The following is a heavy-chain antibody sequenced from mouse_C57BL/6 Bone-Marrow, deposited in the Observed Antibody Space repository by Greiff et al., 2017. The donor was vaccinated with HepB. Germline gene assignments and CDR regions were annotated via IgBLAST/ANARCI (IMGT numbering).Heavy chain of an antibody. Sequence: VQLQQPGAELVKPGASVKLSCKASGYTFTSYWMHWVKQRPGQGLEWIGMIHPNSGSTNYNEKFKSKATLTVDKSSSIAYMQLSSLTSEDSAVYYCARRSGIYYYGSSPYFDYWGQGTTLTVSS. J-gene: IGHJ2*01. CDR3: ARRSGIYYYGSSPYFDY. CDR1: GYTFTSYW. V-gene: IGHV1-64*01. CDR2: IHPNSGST. D-gene: IGHD1-1*01.